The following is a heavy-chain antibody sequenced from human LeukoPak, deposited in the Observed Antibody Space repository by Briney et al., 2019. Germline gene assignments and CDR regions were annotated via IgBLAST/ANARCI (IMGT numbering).Heavy chain of an antibody. CDR1: GGSFSGYY. CDR2: IYYSGST. D-gene: IGHD3-9*01. Sequence: SETLSLTCAVYGGSFSGYYWSWIRQPPGKGLEWIGNIYYSGSTNYNPSLKSRVTISVDTSKNQFSLKLSSVTAADTAVYYCARHGINYDILTGYYVGGEYYFDYWGQGTLVTVSS. V-gene: IGHV4-59*08. J-gene: IGHJ4*02. CDR3: ARHGINYDILTGYYVGGEYYFDY.